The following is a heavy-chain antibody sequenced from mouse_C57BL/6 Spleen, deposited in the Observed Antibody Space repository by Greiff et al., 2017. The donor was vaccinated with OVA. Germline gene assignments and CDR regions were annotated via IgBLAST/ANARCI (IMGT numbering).Heavy chain of an antibody. V-gene: IGHV1-55*01. J-gene: IGHJ1*03. CDR3: AKNIYDSSWGKFDC. CDR2: IYPGSGSN. CDR1: GYTFTSYW. D-gene: IGHD1-1*01. Sequence: QVQLQQPGAELVKPGASVKMSCKASGYTFTSYWITWVKQRPGQGLEWIGDIYPGSGSNNYNAQFKSKATLSVEKSSCTAYMQISSLVSEESGVYYCAKNIYDSSWGKFDCWGTGTTVTVSS.